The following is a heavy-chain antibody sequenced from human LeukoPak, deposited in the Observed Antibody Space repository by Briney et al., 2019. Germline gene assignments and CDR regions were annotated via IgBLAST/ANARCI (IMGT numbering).Heavy chain of an antibody. D-gene: IGHD3-10*01. V-gene: IGHV5-51*01. CDR1: GYSFTSYW. CDR2: IYPGDSDT. CDR3: ARHTRVHYYGSGSPENNWFDP. Sequence: GESLKISCKGSGYSFTSYWIGWVRQMPGKGLEWMGIIYPGDSDTRYSPPFQGQVTISADKSISTAYLQWSSLKASDTAMYYCARHTRVHYYGSGSPENNWFDPWGQGTLVTVSS. J-gene: IGHJ5*02.